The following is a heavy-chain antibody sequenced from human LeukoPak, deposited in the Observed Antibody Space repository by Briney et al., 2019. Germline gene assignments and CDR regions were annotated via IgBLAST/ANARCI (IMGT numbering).Heavy chain of an antibody. CDR2: ISAHNGHT. D-gene: IGHD1-26*01. V-gene: IGHV1-18*01. J-gene: IGHJ3*02. CDR1: GYTFTSYG. Sequence: GASVKVSCKASGYTFTSYGISWVRQAPGQGLEWMGWISAHNGHTNYAQKLQGRVTMTTDTSTSTAYMELRSLRSDDTADYYCARGGRWELPRPYAFDIWGQGTMVTVSS. CDR3: ARGGRWELPRPYAFDI.